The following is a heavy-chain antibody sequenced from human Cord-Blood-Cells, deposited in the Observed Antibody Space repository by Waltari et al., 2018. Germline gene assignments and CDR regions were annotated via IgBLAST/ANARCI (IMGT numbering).Heavy chain of an antibody. V-gene: IGHV1-69*01. Sequence: QVQLVQSGAEVKKPVSSVTVSCKASGGTFSSYAFSWVRQAPGQGLEWMGGIIPIFGTANYAQKFQGRVTITADESTNTAYMELSSLRSEDTAVYYCARRSNYYDSSGYYFDYWGQGTLVTVSS. CDR2: IIPIFGTA. CDR3: ARRSNYYDSSGYYFDY. CDR1: GGTFSSYA. J-gene: IGHJ4*02. D-gene: IGHD3-22*01.